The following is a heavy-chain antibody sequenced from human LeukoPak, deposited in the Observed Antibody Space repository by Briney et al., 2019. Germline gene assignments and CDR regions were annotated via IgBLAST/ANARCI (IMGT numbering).Heavy chain of an antibody. Sequence: SETLSLTCAVYGGSFSGYYWSWIRQPPGKGLEWIGEINHSGSTNYNPSLKSRVTISVDTSKNQFSLKLSSVTAADTAVYYCATRPYYDFWSGFWDPWGQGTLVTVSS. CDR2: INHSGST. J-gene: IGHJ5*02. V-gene: IGHV4-34*01. CDR1: GGSFSGYY. CDR3: ATRPYYDFWSGFWDP. D-gene: IGHD3-3*01.